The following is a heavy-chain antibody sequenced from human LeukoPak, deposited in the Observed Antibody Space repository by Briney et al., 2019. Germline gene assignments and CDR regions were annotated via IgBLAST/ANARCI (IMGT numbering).Heavy chain of an antibody. D-gene: IGHD6-13*01. V-gene: IGHV4-59*01. CDR2: IYYSGST. Sequence: SETLSLTCTVSGGSISDYYWSWIRQPPGTGLEWIGYIYYSGSTNYNPSLKSRVTISVDTSKNQFSLKLSSVTAADTAVYYCARDRTAAGTFDYWGQGTLVTVSS. CDR3: ARDRTAAGTFDY. CDR1: GGSISDYY. J-gene: IGHJ4*02.